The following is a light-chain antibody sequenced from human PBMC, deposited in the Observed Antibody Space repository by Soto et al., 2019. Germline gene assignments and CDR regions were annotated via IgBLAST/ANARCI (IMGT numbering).Light chain of an antibody. CDR2: GAS. V-gene: IGKV3-20*01. Sequence: EIVLTQSPGTLSLSPGARATLSCRASQSLSNSYLAWYQQKPGQAPRLLIYGASSRATGIPDRFSGSGSGTDFTLTINRLEPEDFAVYYCRQYGSSPTWTFGQGTKVEIK. CDR1: QSLSNSY. J-gene: IGKJ1*01. CDR3: RQYGSSPTWT.